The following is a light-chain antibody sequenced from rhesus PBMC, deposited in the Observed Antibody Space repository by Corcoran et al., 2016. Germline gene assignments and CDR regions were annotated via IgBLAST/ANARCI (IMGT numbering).Light chain of an antibody. J-gene: IGKJ1*01. CDR1: QGISSW. CDR2: KAS. CDR3: LQYSSSPRT. V-gene: IGKV1-22*01. Sequence: DIQMTQSPSSLSASVGDTVTITCQASQGISSWLAWYQQKPGKAPKLLIYKASSLQSGVPSRCSGSGSGTDFTFTIRRLQPEDFATYYCLQYSSSPRTFGQGTKVEIK.